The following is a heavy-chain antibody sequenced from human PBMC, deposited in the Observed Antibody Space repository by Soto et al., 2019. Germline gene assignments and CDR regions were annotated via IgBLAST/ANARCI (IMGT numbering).Heavy chain of an antibody. D-gene: IGHD1-1*01. V-gene: IGHV3-7*05. CDR3: ARNSWTAFDF. Sequence: EVQSVESGGGLVQPGGSLRLSCAASGFTFSSYWTRWVRQAPGKGLECVANIKQDGREKYYVDSVKGRFTISRDNAKNSLYLQMNSLRVEDTAVYYCARNSWTAFDFWGQGTLVTVSS. CDR1: GFTFSSYW. J-gene: IGHJ4*02. CDR2: IKQDGREK.